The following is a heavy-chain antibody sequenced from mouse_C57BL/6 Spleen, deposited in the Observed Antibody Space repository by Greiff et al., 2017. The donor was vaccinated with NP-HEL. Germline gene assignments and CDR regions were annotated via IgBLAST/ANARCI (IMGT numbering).Heavy chain of an antibody. CDR3: AREGNYAWFAY. CDR1: GFNFKNTY. D-gene: IGHD2-1*01. CDR2: IDPANGNT. J-gene: IGHJ3*01. Sequence: VQLKESVAELVRPGASVKLSCTASGFNFKNTYMHWVKQRPEQGLEWIGRIDPANGNTKYAPKFQGKATITADTSSNTAYLQLSSLTSDDTAIYYCAREGNYAWFAYWGQGTLVTVSA. V-gene: IGHV14-3*01.